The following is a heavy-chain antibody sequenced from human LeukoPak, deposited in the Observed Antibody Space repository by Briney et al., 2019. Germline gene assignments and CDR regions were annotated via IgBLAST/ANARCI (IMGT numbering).Heavy chain of an antibody. CDR1: GGSISSYY. Sequence: SETLSLTCTVSGGSISSYYWSWIRQPAGKGLEWIGRIYTSGSTNYNPSLKSRVTMSVDTSKNQFSLKLSSVTAADTAVYYCARDRPRLWYSSGSWFDPWGQGTLVTVSS. CDR2: IYTSGST. J-gene: IGHJ5*02. V-gene: IGHV4-4*07. CDR3: ARDRPRLWYSSGSWFDP. D-gene: IGHD6-19*01.